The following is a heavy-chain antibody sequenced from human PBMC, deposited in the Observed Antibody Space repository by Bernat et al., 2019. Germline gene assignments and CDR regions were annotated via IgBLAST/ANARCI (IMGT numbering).Heavy chain of an antibody. Sequence: EVQLLESGGGLVQPGGSLRLSCATSRFIFSTHAMSWVLQGPRKGLEWVATISGSGSTTYYADSVKGRFTISRDNSKNTLYLQMSSLRVEDTAVYYCAKTQISLVRGVITPTWFDPWGLGTLVTVSS. CDR1: RFIFSTHA. J-gene: IGHJ5*02. CDR2: ISGSGSTT. D-gene: IGHD3-10*01. V-gene: IGHV3-23*01. CDR3: AKTQISLVRGVITPTWFDP.